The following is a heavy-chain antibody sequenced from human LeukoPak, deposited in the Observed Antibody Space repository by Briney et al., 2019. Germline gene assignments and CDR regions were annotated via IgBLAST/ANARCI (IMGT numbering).Heavy chain of an antibody. CDR1: GFTFSSYA. D-gene: IGHD2-8*01. CDR3: AKDRTYCTNAICYNAFDI. J-gene: IGHJ3*02. Sequence: GGSLRLSCAASGFTFSSYAMSWVRQAPGKGLEWVSTISGSGGSTYYADSGKGRFTVSRDNSKNTLYLQMNSLRAEDTAVCYCAKDRTYCTNAICYNAFDIWGQGTMITASS. CDR2: ISGSGGST. V-gene: IGHV3-23*01.